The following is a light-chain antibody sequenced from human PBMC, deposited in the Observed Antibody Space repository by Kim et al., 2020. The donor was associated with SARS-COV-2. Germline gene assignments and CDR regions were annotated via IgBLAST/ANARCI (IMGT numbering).Light chain of an antibody. CDR1: SGHSSYA. Sequence: ASVKLTCTLVSGHSSYAIAWHQQQPEKGPRYLMKLNSDGSHSKGDGIPDRFSGSSSGAERYLTISSLQSEDEADYYCQTWGTGIQVFGGGTKLTVL. V-gene: IGLV4-69*01. CDR3: QTWGTGIQV. J-gene: IGLJ3*02. CDR2: LNSDGSH.